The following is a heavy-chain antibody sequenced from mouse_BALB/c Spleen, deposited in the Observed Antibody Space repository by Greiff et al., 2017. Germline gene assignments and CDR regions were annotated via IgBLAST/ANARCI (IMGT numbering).Heavy chain of an antibody. D-gene: IGHD4-1*01. J-gene: IGHJ2*01. CDR1: GYTFTSYY. CDR2: IYPGNVNT. CDR3: ARELRFDY. V-gene: IGHV1S56*01. Sequence: VKLVESGPELVKPGASVRISCKASGYTFTSYYIHWVKQRPGQGLEWIGWIYPGNVNTKYNEKFKGKATLTADKSSSTAYMQLSSLTSEDSAVYFCARELRFDYWGQGTTLTVSS.